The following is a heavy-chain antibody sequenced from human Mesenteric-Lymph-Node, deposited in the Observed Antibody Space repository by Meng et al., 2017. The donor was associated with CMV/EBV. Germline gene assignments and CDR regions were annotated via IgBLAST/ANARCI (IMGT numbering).Heavy chain of an antibody. CDR1: GGSVSSRNYY. Sequence: GSLRLSCTVSGGSVSSRNYYWSWIRQLPGKGLEWIAYSYKSGSTDYNPSLKSRVTISVDTSKNHFSLKLSSVTAADTAVYYCARAGFWSGYPYYYYGMDVWGQGTTVTVSS. D-gene: IGHD3-3*01. V-gene: IGHV4-61*03. CDR3: ARAGFWSGYPYYYYGMDV. CDR2: SYKSGST. J-gene: IGHJ6*02.